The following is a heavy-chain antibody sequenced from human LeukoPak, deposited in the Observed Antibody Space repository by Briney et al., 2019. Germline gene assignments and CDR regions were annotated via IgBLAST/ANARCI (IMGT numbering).Heavy chain of an antibody. V-gene: IGHV3-7*01. J-gene: IGHJ6*02. CDR1: GFTFSSYW. CDR2: IKQDGSEK. Sequence: GGSLRLSCAASGFTFSSYWMSWVRQAPGKGLEWVANIKQDGSEKYYVDSVKGRFTISRDNAKNSLYLQMNSLGAEDTAVYYCARDPGTHYGSSWYYGMDVWGQGTTVTVSS. D-gene: IGHD6-13*01. CDR3: ARDPGTHYGSSWYYGMDV.